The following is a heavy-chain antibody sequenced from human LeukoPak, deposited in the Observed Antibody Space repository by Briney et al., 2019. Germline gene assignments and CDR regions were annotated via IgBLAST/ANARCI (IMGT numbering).Heavy chain of an antibody. Sequence: SLRLSCAASGFTFDDYAMHWVRQAPGKGLECGSGTSWNSGSIGYADSVKGRSTISRDNAKNSLYLQMNSLRAEDTALYYCAKDLAPYYYDSSGYYEVYYFDYWGQGTLVTVSS. J-gene: IGHJ4*02. CDR2: TSWNSGSI. D-gene: IGHD3-22*01. CDR1: GFTFDDYA. CDR3: AKDLAPYYYDSSGYYEVYYFDY. V-gene: IGHV3-9*01.